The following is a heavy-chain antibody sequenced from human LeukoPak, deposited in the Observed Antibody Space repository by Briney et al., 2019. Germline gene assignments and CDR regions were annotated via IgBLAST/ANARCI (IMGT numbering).Heavy chain of an antibody. CDR2: ISYDGSNK. J-gene: IGHJ4*02. Sequence: PGGSLRLSCAASGFTFSSYGMHWVRQAPGKGLEWVAVISYDGSNKYYADSVKGRFTISRDNSKNTLYQQMNSLRAEDTAVYYCAKDRSSGWYPLFDYWGRGTLVTVSS. CDR3: AKDRSSGWYPLFDY. CDR1: GFTFSSYG. D-gene: IGHD6-19*01. V-gene: IGHV3-30*18.